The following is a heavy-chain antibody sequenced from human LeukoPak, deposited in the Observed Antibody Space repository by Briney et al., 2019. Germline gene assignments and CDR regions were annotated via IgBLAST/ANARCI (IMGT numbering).Heavy chain of an antibody. D-gene: IGHD1-26*01. V-gene: IGHV1-18*01. Sequence: ASVKVSCKASGYTFTSYGISWVRQAPGQGLEWMGWISAYNGNTDYAQKLQGRVTMTTDTSTSTAYMELRSLRSDDTAVYYCARVDRRTTTNGYNWFDPWGQGTLVTVSS. CDR3: ARVDRRTTTNGYNWFDP. J-gene: IGHJ5*02. CDR1: GYTFTSYG. CDR2: ISAYNGNT.